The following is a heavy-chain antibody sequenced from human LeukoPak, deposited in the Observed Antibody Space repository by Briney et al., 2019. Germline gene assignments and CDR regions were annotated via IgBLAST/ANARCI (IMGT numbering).Heavy chain of an antibody. CDR2: IWYDGSNK. Sequence: GRSLRLSCAASGFTFSSYGMHWVRQAPGKGLEWVAVIWYDGSNKYYADSVKGRFTISRDNSKNSLFLQMNSLRVEDTAIYYCARERGGEDAFDIWGQGTLVTVSS. D-gene: IGHD7-27*01. CDR1: GFTFSSYG. CDR3: ARERGGEDAFDI. J-gene: IGHJ3*02. V-gene: IGHV3-33*01.